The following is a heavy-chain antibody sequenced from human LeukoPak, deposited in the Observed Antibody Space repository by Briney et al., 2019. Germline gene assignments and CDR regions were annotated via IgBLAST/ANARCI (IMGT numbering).Heavy chain of an antibody. CDR3: ARDWASVGY. CDR1: GFTLSSYS. CDR2: ISSGSVYI. D-gene: IGHD7-27*01. Sequence: GGSLRLSCAASGFTLSSYSMNLVRQAPGKGLEWVSSISSGSVYIYYADSVKGRFTISRDDAKNSLYLQMNSLRAEDTAVYYCARDWASVGYWGQGTLVTVSS. V-gene: IGHV3-21*01. J-gene: IGHJ4*02.